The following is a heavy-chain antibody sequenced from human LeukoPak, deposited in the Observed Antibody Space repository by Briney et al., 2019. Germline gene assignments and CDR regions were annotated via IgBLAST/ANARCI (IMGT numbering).Heavy chain of an antibody. V-gene: IGHV1-2*02. J-gene: IGHJ5*02. Sequence: GASVKVSCKASGYTFTSYYMHWVRQAPGQGLEWMGWINPNSGGTNYAQKFQGRVTMTRDTSISTAYMELSRLRSDDTAVYYCARDRQKDGYNFQVWFDPWGQGTLVTVSS. D-gene: IGHD5-24*01. CDR2: INPNSGGT. CDR3: ARDRQKDGYNFQVWFDP. CDR1: GYTFTSYY.